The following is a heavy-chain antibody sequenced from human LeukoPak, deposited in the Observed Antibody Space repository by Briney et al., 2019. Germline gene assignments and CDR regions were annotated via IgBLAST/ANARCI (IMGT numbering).Heavy chain of an antibody. V-gene: IGHV3-74*01. CDR3: ARDLRYCSSTSCYDPNFDY. CDR1: GFTFSSYW. J-gene: IGHJ4*02. Sequence: GGSLRLSCEASGFTFSSYWMYWVRQAPGKGLVWVSRINTDGSSTSYADSVKGRFTISRDNAKNTLYLQMNSLRAEDTAVYYCARDLRYCSSTSCYDPNFDYWGQGTLVTVSS. D-gene: IGHD2-2*01. CDR2: INTDGSST.